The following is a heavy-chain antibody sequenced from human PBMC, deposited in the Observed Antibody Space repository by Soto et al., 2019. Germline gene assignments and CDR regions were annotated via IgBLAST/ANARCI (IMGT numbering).Heavy chain of an antibody. Sequence: GGSLRLSCAASGFTFSSYAMSWVRQAPGKGLEWVSAISGSGGSTYYADSVKGRFTISRDNSKNTLYLQMNSLGAEDTAVYYCAKALLKRGCSGGSCYSGYYYYYYGMDVWGQGTTVTVSS. CDR3: AKALLKRGCSGGSCYSGYYYYYYGMDV. J-gene: IGHJ6*02. D-gene: IGHD2-15*01. CDR1: GFTFSSYA. CDR2: ISGSGGST. V-gene: IGHV3-23*01.